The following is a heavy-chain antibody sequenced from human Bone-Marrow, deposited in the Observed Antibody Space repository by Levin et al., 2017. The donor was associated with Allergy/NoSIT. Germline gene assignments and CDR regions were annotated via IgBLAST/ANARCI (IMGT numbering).Heavy chain of an antibody. CDR3: AKGSDISGYYFDF. J-gene: IGHJ4*02. CDR2: IYPGDSDT. D-gene: IGHD3-22*01. CDR1: SDSLAKYW. V-gene: IGHV5-51*01. Sequence: GESLKISCKTSSDSLAKYWIGWVRQMPGKGLEWMGIIYPGDSDTKYNPSFQAQVTISADQSIDTAYLEWSSLRTSDTATYYCAKGSDISGYYFDFWGQGTLVTVSS.